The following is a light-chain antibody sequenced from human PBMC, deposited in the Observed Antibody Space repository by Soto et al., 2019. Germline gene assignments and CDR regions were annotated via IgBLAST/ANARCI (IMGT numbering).Light chain of an antibody. Sequence: DIQMTQSPSTLSASVGYIVTITCRASQSISRWLAWYQQKPGKAPKVLIWDASSLQRGVPSRFSGSGSGTEFTLTISSLQPDDFATYYCQQYNRYSTWKFGLGTKVDIK. V-gene: IGKV1-5*01. CDR2: DAS. CDR3: QQYNRYSTWK. CDR1: QSISRW. J-gene: IGKJ1*01.